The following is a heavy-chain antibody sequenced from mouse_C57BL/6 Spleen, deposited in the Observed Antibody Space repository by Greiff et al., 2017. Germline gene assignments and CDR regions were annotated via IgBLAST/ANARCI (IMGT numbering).Heavy chain of an antibody. V-gene: IGHV1-52*01. CDR1: GYTFTSYW. CDR2: IDPSDSET. Sequence: QVQLQQSGAELVRPGSSVKLSCKASGYTFTSYWMHWVKQRPIQGLEWIGNIDPSDSETHYNQKFKDKATLTVDKSSSTAYMQLSSLTSEDSAVYYCSQGGDYYGSRERYFDVWGTGTTVTVSS. D-gene: IGHD1-1*01. CDR3: SQGGDYYGSRERYFDV. J-gene: IGHJ1*03.